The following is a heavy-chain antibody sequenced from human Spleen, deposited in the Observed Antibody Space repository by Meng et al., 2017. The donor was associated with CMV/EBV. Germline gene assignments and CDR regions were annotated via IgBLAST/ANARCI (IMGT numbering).Heavy chain of an antibody. CDR1: GYSFTSYS. V-gene: IGHV1-18*01. J-gene: IGHJ6*02. Sequence: ASVKVSCKASGYSFTSYSISWVRQAPGQGLEWMGWITAYSGYTSYAQKLQGRVTITADKSTSTAYMELSSLRSEDTAVYYCARDSRGYGMDVWGQGTTVTVSS. D-gene: IGHD5-24*01. CDR2: ITAYSGYT. CDR3: ARDSRGYGMDV.